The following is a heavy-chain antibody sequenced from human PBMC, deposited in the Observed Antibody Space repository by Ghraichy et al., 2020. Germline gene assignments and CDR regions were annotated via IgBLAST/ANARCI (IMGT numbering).Heavy chain of an antibody. CDR2: INSDGSST. Sequence: GGSLRLSCAASGFTFSSYWMHWVRQAPGKGLVWVSRINSDGSSTSYADSVKGRFTISRDNAKNTLYLQMNSLRAEDTAVYYCARLVDTAMVTDSGDYWGQGTLVTVSS. CDR3: ARLVDTAMVTDSGDY. D-gene: IGHD5-18*01. J-gene: IGHJ4*02. CDR1: GFTFSSYW. V-gene: IGHV3-74*01.